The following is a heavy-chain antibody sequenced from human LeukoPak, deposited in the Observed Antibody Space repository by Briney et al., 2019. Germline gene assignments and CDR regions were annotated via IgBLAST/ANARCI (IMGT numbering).Heavy chain of an antibody. CDR1: VGTFTIYD. V-gene: IGHV1-8*03. Sequence: ASVNFSCKASVGTFTIYDINWGRHATGHGLEWMGWMNPNSGNTSYAHKFQGRVTITSNTSISTAYMVLSSLRSEHTTAYYCAREVAGTGFDIWGQGTMVTVSS. D-gene: IGHD6-19*01. CDR2: MNPNSGNT. CDR3: AREVAGTGFDI. J-gene: IGHJ3*02.